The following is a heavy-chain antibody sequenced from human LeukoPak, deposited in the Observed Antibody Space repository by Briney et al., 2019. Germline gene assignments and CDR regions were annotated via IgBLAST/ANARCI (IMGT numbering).Heavy chain of an antibody. CDR2: IKQDGSEK. CDR1: GFTFSSYW. V-gene: IGHV3-7*01. CDR3: GKYLQTTVGANDY. D-gene: IGHD1-26*01. J-gene: IGHJ4*02. Sequence: GGSLRLSCAASGFTFSSYWMSWVRQAPGKGLEWVANIKQDGSEKYYVDSVKGRFTISRDNAKNSLYPQMNSLRAEDTAVYYCGKYLQTTVGANDYWGQGTLVTVSS.